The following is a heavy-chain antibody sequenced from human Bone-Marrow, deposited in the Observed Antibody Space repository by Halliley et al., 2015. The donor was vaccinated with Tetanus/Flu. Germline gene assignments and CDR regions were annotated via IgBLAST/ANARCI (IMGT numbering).Heavy chain of an antibody. Sequence: QLVQSGAQAKKPGESLKISCMASGYSFTTYWIGWVRQVPGKGLELMGLIYPGDSDTRYSPSFQGQVIISADESVSTAYLQWSSLQASDSAMYYCAALIAASHFTDYWGQGTLVTVSS. J-gene: IGHJ4*02. CDR1: GYSFTTYW. CDR2: IYPGDSDT. D-gene: IGHD3-16*02. V-gene: IGHV5-51*01. CDR3: AALIAASHFTDY.